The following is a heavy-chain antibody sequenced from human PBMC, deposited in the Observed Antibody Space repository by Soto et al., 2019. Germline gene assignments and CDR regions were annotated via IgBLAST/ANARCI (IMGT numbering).Heavy chain of an antibody. CDR1: GGTFSSYT. V-gene: IGHV1-69*08. D-gene: IGHD6-19*01. CDR2: IIPILGIA. CDR3: ARENVAVSGFDY. J-gene: IGHJ4*02. Sequence: QVQLVQSGAAVKKPGSSVKVSCKASGGTFSSYTISWVRQAPGQGLEWMGRIIPILGIANYAQKFQGRVMITADKATSTAYMERVSLRPEDTAVYYFARENVAVSGFDYWGQGTLVTVPS.